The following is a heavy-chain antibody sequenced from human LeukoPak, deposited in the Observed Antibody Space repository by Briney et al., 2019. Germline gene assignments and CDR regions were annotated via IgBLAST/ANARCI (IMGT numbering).Heavy chain of an antibody. CDR3: ARDRNYLFDY. Sequence: GGSLRLSCAASGFSVSSNYMSWVRQAPGRGLEWVAIINQDGSEKSYLDSVEGRFTISRDNARNSLYLQMNTLRAEDTAVYYCARDRNYLFDYWGQGTLVTVSS. CDR1: GFSVSSNY. CDR2: INQDGSEK. D-gene: IGHD1-7*01. V-gene: IGHV3-7*04. J-gene: IGHJ4*02.